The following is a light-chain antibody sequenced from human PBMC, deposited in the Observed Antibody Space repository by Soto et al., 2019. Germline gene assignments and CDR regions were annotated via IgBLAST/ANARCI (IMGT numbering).Light chain of an antibody. J-gene: IGKJ1*01. CDR2: DAS. CDR1: QSVTNY. V-gene: IGKV3-11*01. Sequence: DTVLPQSPATLSLSPGSQATLSCMANQSVTNYLDWYQQKPGQAPRLLISDASKRATGIPVRFSGSGSGTDFTLTISRLEPEDFALYHCQQRSNWPPTFGQGTKVDIK. CDR3: QQRSNWPPT.